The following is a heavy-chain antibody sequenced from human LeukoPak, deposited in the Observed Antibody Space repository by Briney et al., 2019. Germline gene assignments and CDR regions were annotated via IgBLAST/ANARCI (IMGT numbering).Heavy chain of an antibody. D-gene: IGHD4-23*01. J-gene: IGHJ6*02. CDR1: EFTFSDSA. Sequence: PGGSLRLSCAASEFTFSDSAIHWVRQRPGKGLEWVSLISANGGSTSYADSVKGRFTISRDNSKNSLYLQMNSLRPEDTALYYCAKDPDYGGNSRYGMDVWGQGTTVTVSS. CDR2: ISANGGST. CDR3: AKDPDYGGNSRYGMDV. V-gene: IGHV3-43*02.